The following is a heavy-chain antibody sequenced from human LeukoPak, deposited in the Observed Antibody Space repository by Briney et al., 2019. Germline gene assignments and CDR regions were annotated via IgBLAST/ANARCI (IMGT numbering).Heavy chain of an antibody. Sequence: PGGSLRLSCAASGFTFSRYSMNWVRQAPGKGLEWVSYISSSSSTIYYADSVKGRFTISRDNAKNSLYLQMNSLRAEDTAVYYCARGYSYYYYMDVWGKGTTVTVSS. CDR2: ISSSSSTI. CDR1: GFTFSRYS. D-gene: IGHD1-1*01. CDR3: ARGYSYYYYMDV. V-gene: IGHV3-48*01. J-gene: IGHJ6*03.